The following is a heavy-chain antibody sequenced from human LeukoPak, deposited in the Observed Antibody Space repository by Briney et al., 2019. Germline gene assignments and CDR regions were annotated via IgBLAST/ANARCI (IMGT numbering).Heavy chain of an antibody. CDR2: ISYDGSNK. D-gene: IGHD3-10*01. Sequence: PGRSLRLSCAASGFTFSSYAMHWVRQAPGKGLEWVAVISYDGSNKYYADSVKGRFTISRDNSKNTLYLQMNSLRAEDTAVYYCAREGLRFGEDYYYYYGMDVWGQGTTVTVSS. J-gene: IGHJ6*02. CDR1: GFTFSSYA. CDR3: AREGLRFGEDYYYYYGMDV. V-gene: IGHV3-30-3*01.